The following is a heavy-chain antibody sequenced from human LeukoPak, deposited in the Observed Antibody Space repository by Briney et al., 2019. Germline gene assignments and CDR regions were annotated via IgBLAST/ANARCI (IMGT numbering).Heavy chain of an antibody. V-gene: IGHV3-23*01. CDR1: GFTFSSYA. J-gene: IGHJ4*02. D-gene: IGHD3-10*01. CDR3: AKERSTDRAWFGELLE. Sequence: GGSLRLSCAASGFTFSSYAMSWVRQAPGKGLEWVSGISDSGDNTYYADSVEGRFTISRDNSKFTLYLQMNSLRAEDTALYYCAKERSTDRAWFGELLEWGQGNMVTVSS. CDR2: ISDSGDNT.